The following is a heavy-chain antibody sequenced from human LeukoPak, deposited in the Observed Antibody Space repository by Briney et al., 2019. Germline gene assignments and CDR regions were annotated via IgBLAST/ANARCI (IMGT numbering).Heavy chain of an antibody. Sequence: GASVKVSCKASGYTFTSYGISWVRQAPGQGLEWMGGIIPIFGTANYAQKFQGRVTITADKSTSTAYMELSSLRSEDTAVYYCARELGSSRLHYYYYYMDVWGKGTTVTVSS. CDR2: IIPIFGTA. J-gene: IGHJ6*03. CDR1: GYTFTSYG. CDR3: ARELGSSRLHYYYYYMDV. V-gene: IGHV1-69*06. D-gene: IGHD6-13*01.